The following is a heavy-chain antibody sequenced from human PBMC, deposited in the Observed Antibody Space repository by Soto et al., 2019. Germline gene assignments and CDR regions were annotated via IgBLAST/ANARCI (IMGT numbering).Heavy chain of an antibody. J-gene: IGHJ6*02. Sequence: GESLKISCKGSGYSFTSYWISWVRQMPGKGLEWMGRIDPSDSYTNYSPSFQGHVTISADKSISTAYLQWSSLKASDTAMYYCASNYYGEYYYYGMDVWGQGTTVTVSS. CDR1: GYSFTSYW. V-gene: IGHV5-10-1*01. CDR2: IDPSDSYT. CDR3: ASNYYGEYYYYGMDV. D-gene: IGHD4-17*01.